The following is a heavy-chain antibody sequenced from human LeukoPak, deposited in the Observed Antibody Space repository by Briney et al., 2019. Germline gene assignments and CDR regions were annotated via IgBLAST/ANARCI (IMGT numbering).Heavy chain of an antibody. Sequence: GGSLRLSCAVSGFTFINYGMHWVRQAPGKGLEWVAFIPYDGSNKYYAESVKGRFTISRDTSKNTLYLQMNSLRAEDTAVYYCAKGRPGDVWGKGTTVTIS. CDR1: GFTFINYG. V-gene: IGHV3-30*02. J-gene: IGHJ6*03. CDR2: IPYDGSNK. CDR3: AKGRPGDV.